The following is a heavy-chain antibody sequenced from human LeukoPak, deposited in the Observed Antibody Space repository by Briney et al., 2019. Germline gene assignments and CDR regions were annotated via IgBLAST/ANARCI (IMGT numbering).Heavy chain of an antibody. D-gene: IGHD6-19*01. CDR3: AKDSRYSSGWAAFDI. J-gene: IGHJ3*02. V-gene: IGHV3-9*01. CDR1: GFTFDDYV. CDR2: ISWNSGSI. Sequence: GGSLRLSCAASGFTFDDYVMHWVRQAPGKGLEWVSGISWNSGSIAYADSVKGRFTISRDNAKNSLYLQMNSLRAEDTALYYCAKDSRYSSGWAAFDIWGQGTLVTVSS.